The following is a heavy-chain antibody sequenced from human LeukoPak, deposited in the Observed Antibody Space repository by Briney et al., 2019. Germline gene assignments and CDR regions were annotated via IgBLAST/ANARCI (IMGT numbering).Heavy chain of an antibody. V-gene: IGHV2-5*02. Sequence: KESGPTLVNPTQTLTLTCTFSGFSLSTNGVGVGWIRQPPGKALEWLALLYWDDDKRYSPSLKSRLTITKDTSKNQVVLTMTDMDPVDTATYYCAHRFKSYGKNWFDPWGQGTLVTVSS. CDR3: AHRFKSYGKNWFDP. CDR2: LYWDDDK. J-gene: IGHJ5*02. CDR1: GFSLSTNGVG. D-gene: IGHD3-16*01.